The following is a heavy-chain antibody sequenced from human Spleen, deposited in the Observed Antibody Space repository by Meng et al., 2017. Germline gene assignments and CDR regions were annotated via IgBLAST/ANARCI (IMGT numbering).Heavy chain of an antibody. Sequence: GESLKISCAASGFTFGSYGMSWVRQAPGKGLEWVSGINWNGGSTGYGDSVKGRFTISRDNAKNSLYLQMNSLRAEDTALYYCARADYYDSSGPPYYFDYWGQGTLVTVSS. CDR3: ARADYYDSSGPPYYFDY. D-gene: IGHD3-22*01. CDR2: INWNGGST. CDR1: GFTFGSYG. J-gene: IGHJ4*02. V-gene: IGHV3-20*04.